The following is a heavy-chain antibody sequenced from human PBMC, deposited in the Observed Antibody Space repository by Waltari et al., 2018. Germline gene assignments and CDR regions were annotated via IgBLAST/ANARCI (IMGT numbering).Heavy chain of an antibody. Sequence: QVQLQESGPGLVKPSGTLSLTCAVSGGSISSSNWWSWVRQPPGKGLEWIGEIYHSGSTNYNPSLKSRVTISVDKSKNQFSRKLSSVTAADTAVYYCASSFRADYYYYGMDVWGQGTTVTVSS. V-gene: IGHV4-4*02. J-gene: IGHJ6*02. CDR3: ASSFRADYYYYGMDV. CDR1: GGSISSSNW. CDR2: IYHSGST.